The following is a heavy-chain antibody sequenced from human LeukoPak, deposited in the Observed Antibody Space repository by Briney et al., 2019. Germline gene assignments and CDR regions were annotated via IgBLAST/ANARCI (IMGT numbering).Heavy chain of an antibody. CDR1: GFTFSSYG. Sequence: GGSLRLSCAASGFTFSSYGMSWVRQAPGKGLEWVSTISGSAYNTYYADSVKGRFTISRDNSAHTLYLQMNSLRAEDTALYYCAKHSGSYFIYYVDSWGQGTPVTVSS. CDR2: ISGSAYNT. D-gene: IGHD1-26*01. V-gene: IGHV3-23*01. J-gene: IGHJ4*02. CDR3: AKHSGSYFIYYVDS.